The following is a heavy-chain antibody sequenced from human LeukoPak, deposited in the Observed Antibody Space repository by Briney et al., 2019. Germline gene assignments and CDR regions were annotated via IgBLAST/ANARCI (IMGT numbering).Heavy chain of an antibody. D-gene: IGHD3-22*01. CDR1: GGSISSFY. CDR2: IYYSGST. V-gene: IGHV4-59*01. Sequence: SETLSLTCTVSGGSISSFYWSWIRQPPGKGLEWIGYIYYSGSTNYNPSLKSRVTISVDTSKNQFSLKLSSVTAADTAVYYCARTYYYDSSGYYSHIDYWGQGTLVTVSS. J-gene: IGHJ4*02. CDR3: ARTYYYDSSGYYSHIDY.